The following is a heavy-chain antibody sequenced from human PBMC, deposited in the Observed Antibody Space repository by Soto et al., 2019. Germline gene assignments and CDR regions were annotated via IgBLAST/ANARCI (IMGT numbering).Heavy chain of an antibody. CDR1: DDSINSDKYY. CDR3: ARLEGLVTSSYSFDF. J-gene: IGHJ4*02. Sequence: QLQLQESGPGLVKPSETLSLTCSVSDDSINSDKYYWGWIRQPPGKGLEWIGSIYYRGNSYYNPSLQAGVTISVDESKSQFSLKLNAVTAADSAVYFCARLEGLVTSSYSFDFWGPGALVTVSS. D-gene: IGHD6-19*01. V-gene: IGHV4-39*01. CDR2: IYYRGNS.